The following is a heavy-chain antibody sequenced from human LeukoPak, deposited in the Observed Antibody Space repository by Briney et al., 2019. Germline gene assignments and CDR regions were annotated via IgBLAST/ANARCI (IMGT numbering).Heavy chain of an antibody. V-gene: IGHV3-23*01. D-gene: IGHD3-3*01. CDR2: ISGSGGST. CDR3: ARGYYDFWSGYSYYFDY. Sequence: PGGSLRLSCAASGFTFSSYAMSWVRQAPGKGLEWVSAISGSGGSTYYADSEKGRFTISRDNSKNTLYLQMNSLRAEDTAVYYCARGYYDFWSGYSYYFDYWGQGTLVTVSS. CDR1: GFTFSSYA. J-gene: IGHJ4*02.